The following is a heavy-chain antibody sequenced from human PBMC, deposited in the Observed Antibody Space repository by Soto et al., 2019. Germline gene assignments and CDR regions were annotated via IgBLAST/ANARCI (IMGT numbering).Heavy chain of an antibody. D-gene: IGHD3-9*01. Sequence: QVQLVQSGAEVKKPGASVKVSCKASGFTFSNYGIPWLRQVPGQGLEWMGWISAYNGNTVHAQEYQGRLTMTTDTSTSTAYMALRSLRPDVTAVYYCARPQNDMLTASYTSYFDPWGQGTMVTVSS. CDR1: GFTFSNYG. V-gene: IGHV1-18*01. CDR3: ARPQNDMLTASYTSYFDP. CDR2: ISAYNGNT. J-gene: IGHJ5*02.